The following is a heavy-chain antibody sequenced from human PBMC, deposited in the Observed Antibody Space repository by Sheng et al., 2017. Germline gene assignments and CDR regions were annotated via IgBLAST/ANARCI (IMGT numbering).Heavy chain of an antibody. J-gene: IGHJ6*02. CDR2: ISSSGSTI. CDR1: GLTFSDHY. CDR3: ARDYPDYYDSSGPRGVGYGMDV. V-gene: IGHV3-11*04. D-gene: IGHD3-22*01. Sequence: QVQLVESGGGLVKPGGSLRLSCAASGLTFSDHYMSWIRQAPGKGLEWVSYISSSGSTIYYADSVKGRFTISRDNAKNSLYLQINSLRAEDTAVYYCARDYPDYYDSSGPRGVGYGMDVWGQGTTVTVSS.